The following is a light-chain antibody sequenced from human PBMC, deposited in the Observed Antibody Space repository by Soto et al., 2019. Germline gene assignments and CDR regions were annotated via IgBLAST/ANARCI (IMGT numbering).Light chain of an antibody. CDR2: GAS. V-gene: IGKV3D-20*02. J-gene: IGKJ5*01. Sequence: EIVMTQSTATLSVSPGERATLSCRASQSVSSNLAWYQQKPGQAPRLLIYGASTRATGIPDRFSGSGSGTDFTLTISRLEPEDFAVYYCQQRSSFGQGRRLEI. CDR3: QQRSS. CDR1: QSVSSN.